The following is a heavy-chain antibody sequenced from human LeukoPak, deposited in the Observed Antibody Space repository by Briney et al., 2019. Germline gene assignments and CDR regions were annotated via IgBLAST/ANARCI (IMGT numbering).Heavy chain of an antibody. Sequence: SETLSLTCTVSGGSISRYYWSWIRQPPGKGVEWVGYIYYSGSTNYNPSLKSRVTISVDTSKNQFSLKLSSVTAADTAVYYCARVRQQFGGYYFDYWGQGTLVTVSS. CDR2: IYYSGST. V-gene: IGHV4-59*08. J-gene: IGHJ4*02. CDR1: GGSISRYY. D-gene: IGHD3-10*01. CDR3: ARVRQQFGGYYFDY.